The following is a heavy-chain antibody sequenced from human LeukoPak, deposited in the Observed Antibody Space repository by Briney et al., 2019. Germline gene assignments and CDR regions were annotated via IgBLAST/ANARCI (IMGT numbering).Heavy chain of an antibody. J-gene: IGHJ5*01. CDR1: GYTLPGYS. D-gene: IGHD2-2*01. V-gene: IGHV1-2*06. Sequence: ASVKVSCQASGYTLPGYSMHWVRQALGGGHAWMGRVNPNNGVPNYAQKFQGSVSLTRDSAISTFYMEHSILRSDNTAVYFCAREVGYSSSYNGPFDPWGQGTLVIVSS. CDR3: AREVGYSSSYNGPFDP. CDR2: VNPNNGVP.